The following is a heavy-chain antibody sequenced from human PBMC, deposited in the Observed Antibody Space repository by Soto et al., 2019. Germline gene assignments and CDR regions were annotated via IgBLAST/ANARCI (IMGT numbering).Heavy chain of an antibody. D-gene: IGHD5-12*01. V-gene: IGHV4-30-4*01. CDR2: IYDSGSS. CDR3: AREKGYISGPKNFDS. J-gene: IGHJ4*02. CDR1: GGSVSSGDYF. Sequence: SETLSLTCTVSGGSVSSGDYFWSWIRQPPGKGLEWIGYIYDSGSSYYNPSLKSRVTMSVDTSKNQFSLKLRSVTAADTAMYYCAREKGYISGPKNFDSWGQGTLVTVSS.